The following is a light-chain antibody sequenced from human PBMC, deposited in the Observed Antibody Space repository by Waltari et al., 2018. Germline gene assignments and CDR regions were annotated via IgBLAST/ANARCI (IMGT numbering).Light chain of an antibody. J-gene: IGLJ3*02. CDR3: AAWDDSLNGLV. V-gene: IGLV1-44*01. Sequence: QSVLTQTLPASGTPGQTVTISCSGSSSNIGSNSVNWYQQLPGTAPKLLIYRDNRRPSGVPDRFSGSKSGTSASLAISGLQSDDEADYYWAAWDDSLNGLVFGGGTQLTVL. CDR2: RDN. CDR1: SSNIGSNS.